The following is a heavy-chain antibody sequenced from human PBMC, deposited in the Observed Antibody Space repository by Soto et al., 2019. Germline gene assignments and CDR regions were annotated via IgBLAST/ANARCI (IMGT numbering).Heavy chain of an antibody. J-gene: IGHJ4*02. D-gene: IGHD3-3*01. CDR2: INHSGST. CDR3: ARGRRYYDFWSGYYKYYFDY. Sequence: TLSLTCAVYGGSLSGYYWSWIRQPPGKGLEWIGEINHSGSTNYNPSLKSRVTISVDTSKNQFSLKLSSVTAADTAVYYCARGRRYYDFWSGYYKYYFDYWRQRTLVTVSS. V-gene: IGHV4-34*01. CDR1: GGSLSGYY.